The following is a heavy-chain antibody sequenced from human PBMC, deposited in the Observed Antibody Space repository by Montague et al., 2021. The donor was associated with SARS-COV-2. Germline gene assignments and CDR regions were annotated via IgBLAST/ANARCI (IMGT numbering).Heavy chain of an antibody. Sequence: SEPLSLTCTVSGGSISSYYWSWIRQPPGKGLEWIGYIYYSGSTNYNPSLKSRVTISVDTSKNQFSLKLSSVTAADTAVYYCARAAGYNWNYGYNWFDPWGQGTLVTVSS. CDR3: ARAAGYNWNYGYNWFDP. CDR2: IYYSGST. D-gene: IGHD1-7*01. V-gene: IGHV4-59*01. CDR1: GGSISSYY. J-gene: IGHJ5*02.